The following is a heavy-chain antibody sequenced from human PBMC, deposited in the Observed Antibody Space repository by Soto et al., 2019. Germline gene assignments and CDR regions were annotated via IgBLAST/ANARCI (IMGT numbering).Heavy chain of an antibody. CDR3: ARHDILIGSTDTYYYYGMDV. D-gene: IGHD3-9*01. CDR2: TYPGDSDT. V-gene: IGHV5-51*01. Sequence: ESLKNCCKGSGYSLTRYWNLLVRLMPGKDLEWMGITYPGDSDTRYSPSFQGQVTISADKSISTAYLQWSSLKASDTAMYYCARHDILIGSTDTYYYYGMDVSGQGTTVIGSS. J-gene: IGHJ6*02. CDR1: GYSLTRYW.